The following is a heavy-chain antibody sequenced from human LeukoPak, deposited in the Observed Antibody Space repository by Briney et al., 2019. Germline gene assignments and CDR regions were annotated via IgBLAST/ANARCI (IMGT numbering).Heavy chain of an antibody. V-gene: IGHV4-39*01. CDR2: IYYSGST. J-gene: IGHJ4*02. D-gene: IGHD3-9*01. CDR3: ARQGILTGYGYFDY. Sequence: SETLSLTCTVSGGSISSSSYYWGWIRQPPGKGLEWIGSIYYSGSTYYNPPLKSRVTISVDTSKNQFSLKLSSVTAADTAVYYCARQGILTGYGYFDYWGQGTLVTVSS. CDR1: GGSISSSSYY.